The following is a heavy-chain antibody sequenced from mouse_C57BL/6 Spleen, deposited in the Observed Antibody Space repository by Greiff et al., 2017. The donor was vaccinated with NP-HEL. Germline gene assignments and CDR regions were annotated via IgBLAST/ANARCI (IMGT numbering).Heavy chain of an antibody. D-gene: IGHD1-1*01. CDR3: AREEPGGYYGSSGAWFAY. Sequence: VKLVESGAELMEPGASVKLSCKATGYTFTGYWIEWVKQRPGHGLEWIGEILPGSGSTNYNEKFKGKATFTADTSSNTAYMQLSSLTTEDSAIYYCAREEPGGYYGSSGAWFAYWGQGTLVTVSA. CDR2: ILPGSGST. V-gene: IGHV1-9*01. J-gene: IGHJ3*01. CDR1: GYTFTGYW.